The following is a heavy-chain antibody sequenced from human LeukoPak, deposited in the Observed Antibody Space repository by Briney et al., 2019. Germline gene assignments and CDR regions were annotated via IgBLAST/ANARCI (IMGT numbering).Heavy chain of an antibody. CDR1: GGSISSGSYD. V-gene: IGHV4-39*01. J-gene: IGHJ4*02. CDR3: ARTVYSSGWGLAFDY. D-gene: IGHD6-19*01. Sequence: TSQTLSLTCTVSGGSISSGSYDWGWIRQPPGKGLEWIGSIYYSGSTYYNPSLKSRVTISVDTSKNQFSLKLSSVTAADTAVYYCARTVYSSGWGLAFDYWGQGTLVTVSS. CDR2: IYYSGST.